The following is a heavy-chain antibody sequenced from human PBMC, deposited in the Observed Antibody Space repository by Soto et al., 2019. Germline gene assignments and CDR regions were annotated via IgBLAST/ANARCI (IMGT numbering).Heavy chain of an antibody. J-gene: IGHJ6*02. CDR2: ISSSSSYT. D-gene: IGHD2-15*01. Sequence: AGGSLRLSCAASGFTFSDYYMSWIRQAPGKGLEWVSYISSSSSYTNYADSVKGRFTISRDNAKNSLYLQMNSLRAEDTAVYYCARDQPTGNLVVVAATPPVYYYGMDVWGQGTTVTVSS. V-gene: IGHV3-11*06. CDR3: ARDQPTGNLVVVAATPPVYYYGMDV. CDR1: GFTFSDYY.